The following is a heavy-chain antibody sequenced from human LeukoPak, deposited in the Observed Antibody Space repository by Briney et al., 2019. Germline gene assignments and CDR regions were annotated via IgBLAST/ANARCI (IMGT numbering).Heavy chain of an antibody. D-gene: IGHD5-24*01. V-gene: IGHV3-7*04. CDR2: IKQDGSKK. J-gene: IGHJ4*02. Sequence: GGSLRLSCAASGFTFSSYWMNWARQAPGKGLEWVANIKQDGSKKSYVDSVKGRFTISRDNAKNSLYLQMNSLRAEDTAIYYCTRVGYIDEGIDYWGRGTLVTVSS. CDR3: TRVGYIDEGIDY. CDR1: GFTFSSYW.